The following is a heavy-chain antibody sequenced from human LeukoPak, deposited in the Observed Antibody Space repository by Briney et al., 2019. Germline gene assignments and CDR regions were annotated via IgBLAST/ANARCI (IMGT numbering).Heavy chain of an antibody. CDR1: GGSFSGYY. V-gene: IGHV4-34*01. J-gene: IGHJ6*03. D-gene: IGHD3-10*01. CDR3: ARRRGDGSGIYYIKYYYDYYMDV. CDR2: INHSGST. Sequence: SETLSLTCAVYGGSFSGYYWSWIRQPPGKGLEWIGEINHSGSTNYNPSLKGRVTISVDTSKNQFSLNLSSVTAADTAVYYCARRRGDGSGIYYIKYYYDYYMDVWGKGTTVTVSS.